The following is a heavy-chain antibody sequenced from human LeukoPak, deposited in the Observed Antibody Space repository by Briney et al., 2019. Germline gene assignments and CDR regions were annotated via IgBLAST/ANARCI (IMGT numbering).Heavy chain of an antibody. Sequence: SETLSLTCAVYGGSFSGYSWSWIRQPPGKGLEWIGYIYYSGSTNYNPSLKSRVTISVDTSKNQFSLKLSSVTAADTAVYYCARVLPGTDAFDIWGQGTMVTVSS. CDR1: GGSFSGYS. D-gene: IGHD3-10*01. V-gene: IGHV4-59*01. J-gene: IGHJ3*02. CDR3: ARVLPGTDAFDI. CDR2: IYYSGST.